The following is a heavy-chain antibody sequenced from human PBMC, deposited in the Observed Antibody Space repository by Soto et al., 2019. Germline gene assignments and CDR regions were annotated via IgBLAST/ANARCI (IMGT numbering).Heavy chain of an antibody. J-gene: IGHJ4*02. V-gene: IGHV3-66*01. CDR3: ARDLYYYGSGTMGGYFDY. Sequence: EVQLVESGGGLVQPGGSLRLSCAASGITVSSNYMSWVRQAPGKGLEWVSVIYSGGSTYYADSVKGRFTISRDNSKNTLYIQMNSLRAEDTAVYYCARDLYYYGSGTMGGYFDYWGQGTLVTVSS. CDR2: IYSGGST. D-gene: IGHD3-10*01. CDR1: GITVSSNY.